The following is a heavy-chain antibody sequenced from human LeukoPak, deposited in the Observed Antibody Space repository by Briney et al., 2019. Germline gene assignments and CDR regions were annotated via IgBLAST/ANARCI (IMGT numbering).Heavy chain of an antibody. J-gene: IGHJ5*02. Sequence: SETLSLTCAVYGGSFSGYYWSWIRQPPGKGLEWIGEINHSGSTNYNPSLKSRVTISVDTSKNQFSLRLSSVTAADTAVYYCARGPLYYDFWSGYYNHWFDPWGQGTLVTVSS. CDR1: GGSFSGYY. CDR3: ARGPLYYDFWSGYYNHWFDP. D-gene: IGHD3-3*01. CDR2: INHSGST. V-gene: IGHV4-34*01.